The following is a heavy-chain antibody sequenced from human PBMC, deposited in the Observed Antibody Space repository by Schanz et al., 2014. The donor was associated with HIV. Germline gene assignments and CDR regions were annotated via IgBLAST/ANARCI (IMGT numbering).Heavy chain of an antibody. CDR2: IWNDGSNK. J-gene: IGHJ4*02. V-gene: IGHV3-33*03. CDR3: AKGWRGYSISSLVDY. CDR1: GFTFNNYG. Sequence: QVDLVESGGGVVQPGRSLRLSCTASGFTFNNYGMQWVRQAPGKGLEWLAAIWNDGSNKFYADSLRGRFTISRDNAKNTLYLQMNSLRAEDTAVYYCAKGWRGYSISSLVDYWGQGSLVTVSS. D-gene: IGHD6-6*01.